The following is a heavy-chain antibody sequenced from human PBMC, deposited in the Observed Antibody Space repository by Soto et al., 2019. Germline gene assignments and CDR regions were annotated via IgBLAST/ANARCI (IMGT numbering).Heavy chain of an antibody. V-gene: IGHV3-23*01. Sequence: EVHLLESGGGLVQPGGSLRLSCVTSGFTFGHSAKTWVRQAPGKGLEWVSTISGFGDKAYYADSVKGRFIISGDSYRNTVYLEMNSLRTEDTAVYYCAEGGHYSAFDPWGQGVLVTVSS. CDR2: ISGFGDKA. CDR3: AEGGHYSAFDP. J-gene: IGHJ5*02. D-gene: IGHD3-10*01. CDR1: GFTFGHSA.